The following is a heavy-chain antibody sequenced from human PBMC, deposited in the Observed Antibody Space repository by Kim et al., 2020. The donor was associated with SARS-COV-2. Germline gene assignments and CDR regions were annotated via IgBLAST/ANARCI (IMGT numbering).Heavy chain of an antibody. CDR3: ARGRCSGGSCYHRY. J-gene: IGHJ4*02. D-gene: IGHD2-15*01. CDR2: INHSGST. Sequence: SETLSLTCAVYGGSFSGYYWSWIRQPPGKGLEWIGEINHSGSTNYNPSLKSRVTISVDTSKNQFSLKLSSVTAADTAVYYCARGRCSGGSCYHRYWGQGALATLS. V-gene: IGHV4-34*01. CDR1: GGSFSGYY.